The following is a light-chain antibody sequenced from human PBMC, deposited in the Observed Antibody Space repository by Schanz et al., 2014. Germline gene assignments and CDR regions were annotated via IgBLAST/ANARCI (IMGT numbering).Light chain of an antibody. CDR2: GAS. CDR1: QTLSSSY. V-gene: IGKV3-20*01. J-gene: IGKJ1*01. Sequence: PGERATLSCRASQTLSSSYLAWYQHRPGQAPRLLIYGASSRATGIPDRFSGSGSGTDFTLTISRLEPEDFAVYYCQQYGGSRTFGQGTKVEIK. CDR3: QQYGGSRT.